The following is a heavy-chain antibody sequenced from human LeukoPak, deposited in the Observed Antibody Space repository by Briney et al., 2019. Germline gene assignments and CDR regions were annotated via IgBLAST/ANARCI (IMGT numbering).Heavy chain of an antibody. D-gene: IGHD1-1*01. CDR3: ARGPAGYN. V-gene: IGHV3-30*03. CDR1: GFTFSSYG. J-gene: IGHJ4*02. Sequence: PGRSLRLSCAASGFTFSSYGMHWVRQAPGKGLEWVAVISYDGSNKYYADSVKGRFTISRDNSKNTLYLQMNSLRAEDTAVYYCARGPAGYNWGQGTLVTFSS. CDR2: ISYDGSNK.